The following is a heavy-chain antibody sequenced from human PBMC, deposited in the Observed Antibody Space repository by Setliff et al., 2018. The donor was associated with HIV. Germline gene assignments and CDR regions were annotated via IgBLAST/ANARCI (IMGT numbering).Heavy chain of an antibody. CDR1: AGSIRSSTYY. J-gene: IGHJ4*01. Sequence: PSETLSLTCTVSAGSIRSSTYYWGWIRLPPGKGLEWIGHIYSSGSAEYNPSLKSRVTMSVDASKSQVSLRLTSVTAADAAVYFCARSPGVDTNMAFDLWGQGSLVTVSS. CDR2: IYSSGSA. CDR3: ARSPGVDTNMAFDL. V-gene: IGHV4-61*05. D-gene: IGHD5-18*01.